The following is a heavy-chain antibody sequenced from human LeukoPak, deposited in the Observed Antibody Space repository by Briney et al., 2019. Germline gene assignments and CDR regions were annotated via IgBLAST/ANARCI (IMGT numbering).Heavy chain of an antibody. Sequence: PSETLSLTCTVSGGSISSYYWSWIRQPPGKGLEWIEYIYYSGSTNYNPSLKSRVTISVDTSKNQFSLKLSSVTAADTAVYYCARAYGDYLVDYWGQGTLVTVSS. V-gene: IGHV4-59*01. CDR2: IYYSGST. CDR3: ARAYGDYLVDY. D-gene: IGHD4-17*01. J-gene: IGHJ4*02. CDR1: GGSISSYY.